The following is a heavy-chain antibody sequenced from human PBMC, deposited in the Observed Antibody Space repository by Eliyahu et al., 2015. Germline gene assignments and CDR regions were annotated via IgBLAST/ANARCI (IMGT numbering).Heavy chain of an antibody. Sequence: EVQXLESGGGLVQPGGSLRLSXAAXGFTFSSYTMXWVRQAXGKGLXWVSAIXNSAGTTNYADSVRGRFTISRDNSKNTLYLQMNSLRAEDTAVYYCAKDANKLFDYWGQGTLVTVSS. CDR1: GFTFSSYT. CDR2: IXNSAGTT. D-gene: IGHD2/OR15-2a*01. CDR3: AKDANKLFDY. J-gene: IGHJ4*02. V-gene: IGHV3-23*01.